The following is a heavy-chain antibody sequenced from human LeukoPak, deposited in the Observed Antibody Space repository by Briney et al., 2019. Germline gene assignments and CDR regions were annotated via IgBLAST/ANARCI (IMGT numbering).Heavy chain of an antibody. CDR1: GYTLTELS. D-gene: IGHD2-15*01. J-gene: IGHJ3*02. Sequence: ASVKVSCKVSGYTLTELSMHWVRQAPGKGLEWMGGFDPEDGETIYAQKFQGRVTMTEDTSTDTAYMELSSLRSEDTAVYYCATDPVVVAATNDAFDIWGQGTMVTVSS. CDR3: ATDPVVVAATNDAFDI. CDR2: FDPEDGET. V-gene: IGHV1-24*01.